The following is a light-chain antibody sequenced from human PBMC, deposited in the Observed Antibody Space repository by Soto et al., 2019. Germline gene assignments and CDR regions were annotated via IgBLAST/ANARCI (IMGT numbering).Light chain of an antibody. V-gene: IGKV3-15*01. Sequence: EIVMTQSPATLSVSPGERATLSCRASQSLSSNLAWYQHKPGQAPRLLIYGASTRATGIPARFSGSGSGTEFTLTINSLQSEDCAVYYCQQYNNWPPLTFGPGTQVDIK. CDR2: GAS. CDR1: QSLSSN. J-gene: IGKJ3*01. CDR3: QQYNNWPPLT.